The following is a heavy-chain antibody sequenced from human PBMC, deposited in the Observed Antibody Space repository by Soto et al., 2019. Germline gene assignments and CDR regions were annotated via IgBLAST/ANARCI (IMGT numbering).Heavy chain of an antibody. CDR2: ISPYNGNT. V-gene: IGHV1-18*01. J-gene: IGHJ5*02. CDR1: GYTFTSYT. CDR3: ARVVGALGHGFDP. D-gene: IGHD1-26*01. Sequence: QVQLVQSGAEVKEPGASVKVSCKASGYTFTSYTISWVRQAPGQGLEWMGRISPYNGNTNYAQKLQGRVTMTTDTSTGIAYMELRSLRSDDTAVYYCARVVGALGHGFDPWGQGTLVTVSS.